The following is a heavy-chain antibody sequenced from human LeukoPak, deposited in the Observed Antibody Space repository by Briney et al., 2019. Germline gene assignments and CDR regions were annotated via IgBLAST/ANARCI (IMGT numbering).Heavy chain of an antibody. D-gene: IGHD2-15*01. CDR1: GFTFSSCW. J-gene: IGHJ6*02. V-gene: IGHV3-20*04. CDR3: ARDPCSRCRLNYYYYYGMHV. Sequence: GGSLRLSCAASGFTFSSCWMHWVRQAPGKGLEWVSGINWNGGSTGYADSVKGRFTISRDNAKNSLYLQMNSLRAEDTALYYCARDPCSRCRLNYYYYYGMHVWGQGTTVTVSS. CDR2: INWNGGST.